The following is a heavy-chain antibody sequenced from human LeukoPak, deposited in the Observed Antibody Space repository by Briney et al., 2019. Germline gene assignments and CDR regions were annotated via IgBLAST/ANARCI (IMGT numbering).Heavy chain of an antibody. V-gene: IGHV1-46*01. J-gene: IGHJ4*02. CDR2: THPSGGDS. Sequence: ASVKVSCKASGYTFTDYDMHWVRQAPGQGLEGMGITHPSGGDSTYAQTFQGRVTMTRYMSTSTVYMALSSLTSEDTAVYYCAREVGATDSGGQGTLVTVSS. D-gene: IGHD1-26*01. CDR3: AREVGATDS. CDR1: GYTFTDYD.